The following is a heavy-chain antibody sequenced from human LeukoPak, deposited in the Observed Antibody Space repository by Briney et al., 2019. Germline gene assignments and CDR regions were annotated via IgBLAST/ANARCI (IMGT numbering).Heavy chain of an antibody. CDR1: GGSISSSSYY. CDR3: ARHLGSSGSYPLDY. V-gene: IGHV4-39*01. D-gene: IGHD3-10*01. CDR2: IYYSGGT. J-gene: IGHJ4*02. Sequence: SETLSLTCTVSGGSISSSSYYWGWIRQPPGKGLEWIGSIYYSGGTYYNSSLKSRVTMSVDMSKNQFSLILTSVTAADTAVYYCARHLGSSGSYPLDYWGQGTLVTVSS.